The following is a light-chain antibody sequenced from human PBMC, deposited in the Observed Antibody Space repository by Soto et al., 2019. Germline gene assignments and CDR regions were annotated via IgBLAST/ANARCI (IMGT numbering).Light chain of an antibody. J-gene: IGKJ3*01. V-gene: IGKV3-15*01. Sequence: EIVMTRSPATLSVSPGDTATLSCRASQSVSSNLAWYRQRPGQAPRLLIYGTSTRATGIPARFSGSGSGTEFTLTISSLQSEDFAVYYCQQYDSWPPLFTFGPGTKVDLK. CDR3: QQYDSWPPLFT. CDR2: GTS. CDR1: QSVSSN.